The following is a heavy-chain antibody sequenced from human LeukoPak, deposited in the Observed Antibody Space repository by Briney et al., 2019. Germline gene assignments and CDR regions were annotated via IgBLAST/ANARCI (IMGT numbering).Heavy chain of an antibody. CDR3: VKATVTSSYFDYFDS. Sequence: SPTLSNSAPAIYSINSSKHWLRHAPVHGLEYVSAISNNGDHTNYADSVKGRFTISRDNSKNTLYLQMSSLRAEDTAVYYCVKATVTSSYFDYFDSWGQGTRVTASS. J-gene: IGHJ4*02. CDR2: ISNNGDHT. CDR1: AIYSINSS. D-gene: IGHD4-17*01. V-gene: IGHV3-64D*09.